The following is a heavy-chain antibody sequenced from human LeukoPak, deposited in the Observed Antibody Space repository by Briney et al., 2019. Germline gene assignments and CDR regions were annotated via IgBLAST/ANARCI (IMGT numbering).Heavy chain of an antibody. V-gene: IGHV3-23*01. Sequence: GGSLRLSCVGSGFTFSHYAMSRVRQAPGKGLEWVSVISGSSDTTYYADSVKGRFIISRDNSKNTLYLQMNSLRAEDTAVYYCAKRIGGVNSFDHWGQGTLVTVSS. D-gene: IGHD3-16*01. CDR2: ISGSSDTT. CDR1: GFTFSHYA. CDR3: AKRIGGVNSFDH. J-gene: IGHJ4*02.